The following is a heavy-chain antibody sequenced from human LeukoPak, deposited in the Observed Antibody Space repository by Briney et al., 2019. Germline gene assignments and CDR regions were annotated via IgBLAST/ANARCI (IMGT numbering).Heavy chain of an antibody. D-gene: IGHD6-19*01. J-gene: IGHJ4*02. CDR1: GFTFSSYA. Sequence: GGSLRLSCAASGFTFSSYARSWVRQAPGKGLEWVSTLSGRGDSTFYADSVKGRFTISRDKSENTLHLQRNSLRAEDTAIYYCAKDQTVAGTYDSWGRGTLVIVSS. V-gene: IGHV3-23*01. CDR2: LSGRGDST. CDR3: AKDQTVAGTYDS.